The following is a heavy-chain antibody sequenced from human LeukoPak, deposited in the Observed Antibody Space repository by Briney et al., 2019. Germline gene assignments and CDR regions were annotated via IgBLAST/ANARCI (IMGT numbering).Heavy chain of an antibody. Sequence: SSETLSLTCAVYGGSFSGYYWSWIRHPPGKGMEWIGEINHSGSTNTNPSLNSRATISVDTSKNQFSLSLSSVTAADTAVYYCARGLSSSWYVYFDYWGQGTLVTASS. CDR2: INHSGST. CDR3: ARGLSSSWYVYFDY. J-gene: IGHJ4*02. CDR1: GGSFSGYY. D-gene: IGHD6-13*01. V-gene: IGHV4-34*04.